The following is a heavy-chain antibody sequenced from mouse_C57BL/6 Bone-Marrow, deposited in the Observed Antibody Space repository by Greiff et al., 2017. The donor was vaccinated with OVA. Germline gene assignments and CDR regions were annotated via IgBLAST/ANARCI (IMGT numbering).Heavy chain of an antibody. Sequence: EVKVVESGGGLVKPGGSLKLSCAASGFTFSDYGMHWVRQAPEKGLEWVAYISSGSSTIYYADTVKGRFTISRDNAKHTLFLQMTSLRSEDTAMYYCSREGPYYGYFDVWGTGTTVTVSS. CDR1: GFTFSDYG. V-gene: IGHV5-17*01. D-gene: IGHD2-10*01. CDR2: ISSGSSTI. CDR3: SREGPYYGYFDV. J-gene: IGHJ1*03.